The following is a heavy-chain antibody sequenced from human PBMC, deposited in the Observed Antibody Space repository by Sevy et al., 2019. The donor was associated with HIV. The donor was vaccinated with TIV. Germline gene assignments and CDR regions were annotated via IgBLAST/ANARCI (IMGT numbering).Heavy chain of an antibody. J-gene: IGHJ4*02. CDR1: GFTFTNYG. Sequence: GGSLRLSCAASGFTFTNYGMHWVRQAPGKGLEWVSGISNSGANTYYADSVRGRFTVSRDNSKNTVYLQLNSLRAEDTAIYYCAKEWTLLSDWYGEFDYWGQGSLVSVSS. D-gene: IGHD6-19*01. CDR2: ISNSGANT. CDR3: AKEWTLLSDWYGEFDY. V-gene: IGHV3-23*01.